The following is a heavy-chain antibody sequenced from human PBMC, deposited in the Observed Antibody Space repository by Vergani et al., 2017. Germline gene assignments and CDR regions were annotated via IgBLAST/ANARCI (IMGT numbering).Heavy chain of an antibody. CDR1: GGSINSDSHY. D-gene: IGHD3-22*01. Sequence: QVQLQESGPGLVKPSQTLSLTCTVSGGSINSDSHYWTWIRQPAGKGLEWLGRIYNTGSTHYNPSLKSRVTISVDTSKNHFSLKLSSVTAADTAVYYCARCFRDEGMIYGGTVENWFDPWGQGTLVTVSS. CDR3: ARCFRDEGMIYGGTVENWFDP. V-gene: IGHV4-61*02. J-gene: IGHJ5*02. CDR2: IYNTGST.